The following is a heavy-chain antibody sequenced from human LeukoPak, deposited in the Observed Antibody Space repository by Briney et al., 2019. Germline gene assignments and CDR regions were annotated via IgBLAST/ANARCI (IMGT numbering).Heavy chain of an antibody. J-gene: IGHJ4*02. D-gene: IGHD1-1*01. Sequence: KPSETLSLTCGLSGGSIRNTHWWTWVRQPPGKGLEWIGEVNLQGSTNYNPSLKSRVAISVDKSENHISLNLTSVTAPDTALYYFPREGGTYRPLYYSGQGTLVTVAS. CDR3: PREGGTYRPLYY. V-gene: IGHV4-4*02. CDR1: GGSIRNTHW. CDR2: VNLQGST.